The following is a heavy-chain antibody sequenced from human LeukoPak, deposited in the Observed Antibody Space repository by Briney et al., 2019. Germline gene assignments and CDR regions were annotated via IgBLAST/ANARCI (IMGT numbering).Heavy chain of an antibody. J-gene: IGHJ3*01. D-gene: IGHD3-22*01. CDR2: ISSSYTYI. Sequence: GGSLRLSCSASGFTFSNYCMNWVRQAPGKGLEWVSSISSSYTYIYYGDSVKDRFTISRDNARNSLYLQMNNLRADDTAVYYCARDRSEGHDSSGPLDAFDVWGQGTLVTVSS. V-gene: IGHV3-21*01. CDR3: ARDRSEGHDSSGPLDAFDV. CDR1: GFTFSNYC.